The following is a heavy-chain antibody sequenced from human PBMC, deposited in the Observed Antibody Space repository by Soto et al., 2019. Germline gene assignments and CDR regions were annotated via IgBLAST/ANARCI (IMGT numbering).Heavy chain of an antibody. J-gene: IGHJ5*02. CDR2: VYFSGNT. CDR1: GGSLSSHY. D-gene: IGHD6-25*01. Sequence: NPSETLSLTWTVSGGSLSSHYWTWIRQSPGKGLEWIGYVYFSGNTNYNPSLKSRVTISIDTSKNQFSLRLASVTAADTAFYYCGSVRPSGYVLSWGQGTLVTVSS. V-gene: IGHV4-59*11. CDR3: GSVRPSGYVLS.